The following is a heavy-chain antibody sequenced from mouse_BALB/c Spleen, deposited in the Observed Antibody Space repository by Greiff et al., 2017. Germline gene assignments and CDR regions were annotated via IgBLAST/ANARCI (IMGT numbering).Heavy chain of an antibody. CDR2: ISYSGST. Sequence: EVQLQESGPGLVKPSQSLSLTCTVTGYSITSDYAWNWIRQFPGNKLEWMGYISYSGSTSYNPSLKSRISITRDTSKNQFFLQLNSVTTEDTATYYCARGGSSYLYYFDYWGQGTTLTVSS. CDR1: GYSITSDYA. J-gene: IGHJ2*01. V-gene: IGHV3-2*02. D-gene: IGHD1-1*01. CDR3: ARGGSSYLYYFDY.